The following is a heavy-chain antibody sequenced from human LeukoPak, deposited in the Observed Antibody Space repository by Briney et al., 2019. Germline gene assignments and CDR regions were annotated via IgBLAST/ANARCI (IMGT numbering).Heavy chain of an antibody. Sequence: SETLSLTCAVYGGSFSGYYWSWIRQPPGKGLEWIGEINHSGSTNYNPSLKSRVTISVDTSKNQFSLKLSSVTAADTAVYYCARGRNGEGLVVVTIQYYFDYWGQGTLVTASS. V-gene: IGHV4-34*01. CDR1: GGSFSGYY. J-gene: IGHJ4*02. D-gene: IGHD3-22*01. CDR2: INHSGST. CDR3: ARGRNGEGLVVVTIQYYFDY.